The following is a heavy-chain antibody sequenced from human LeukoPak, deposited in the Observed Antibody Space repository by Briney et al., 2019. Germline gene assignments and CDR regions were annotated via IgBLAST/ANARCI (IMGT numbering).Heavy chain of an antibody. CDR1: GGXISSYS. Sequence: SETLSLSCTVSGGXISSYSWSWIRQPPGKGLEWIGYIYYSGSTKYNPSLESRATISADTPKNEFSLNLRSVTAADTAVYYCARVSAVAATYFFDYWGQGTQVTVSS. V-gene: IGHV4-59*01. D-gene: IGHD6-19*01. CDR2: IYYSGST. J-gene: IGHJ4*02. CDR3: ARVSAVAATYFFDY.